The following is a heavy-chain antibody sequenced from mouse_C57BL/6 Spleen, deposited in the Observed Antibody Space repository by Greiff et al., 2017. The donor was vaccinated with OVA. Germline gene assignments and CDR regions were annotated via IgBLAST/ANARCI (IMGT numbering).Heavy chain of an antibody. Sequence: EVQLQQSGPELVKPGASVKISCKASGYTFTDYYMNWVKQSPGKSLEWIGDINPNNGGTSSNQKFKGKANLTVDKSSSTAYMELRILTSEDSAVYYCARRGYGSSYDWYFDVWGTGTTVTVSA. CDR3: ARRGYGSSYDWYFDV. J-gene: IGHJ1*03. V-gene: IGHV1-26*01. CDR1: GYTFTDYY. D-gene: IGHD1-1*01. CDR2: INPNNGGT.